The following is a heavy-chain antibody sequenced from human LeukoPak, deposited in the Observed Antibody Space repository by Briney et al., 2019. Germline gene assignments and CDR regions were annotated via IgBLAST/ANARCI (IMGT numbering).Heavy chain of an antibody. CDR3: ARSYSGYAIA. Sequence: SETLSLTCTVSGGSIRSNSYYWSWIRQRPGKGLEWIGYIYYTGSTYYNPSLMSRVTISVDTSRNQFSLQVTSVGAADTALYYCARSYSGYAIAWGQGALVTVSS. J-gene: IGHJ5*02. V-gene: IGHV4-31*03. CDR1: GGSIRSNSYY. CDR2: IYYTGST. D-gene: IGHD5-12*01.